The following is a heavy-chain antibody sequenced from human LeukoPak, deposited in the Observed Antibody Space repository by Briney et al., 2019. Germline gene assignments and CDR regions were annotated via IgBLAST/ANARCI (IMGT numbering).Heavy chain of an antibody. J-gene: IGHJ4*02. CDR2: IWYDGSNK. D-gene: IGHD2-2*01. CDR3: AKDSLTAMPKNYCDY. V-gene: IGHV3-33*06. CDR1: GFTFSSYG. Sequence: GGSLRLSCAASGFTFSSYGMHWVRQAPGKGLEWVAVIWYDGSNKYYADSVKGRFTISRDNSKNTLYLQLDSLRAEDTAVYYCAKDSLTAMPKNYCDYWGQGTLVTVSP.